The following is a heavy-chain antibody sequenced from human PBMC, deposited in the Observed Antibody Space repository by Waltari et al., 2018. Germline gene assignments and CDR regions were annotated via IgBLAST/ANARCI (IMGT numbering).Heavy chain of an antibody. Sequence: EVQLVESGGGLVKPGGSLRLSCATSGFTFSTYTMNWVRQAPGKGLGWVSSISSSSNSYYEDSVKGRFTISRDNAKNSMYMQLNSLRVEDTAIYYCARGVSITETPWFAYWGQGTLVTVSS. J-gene: IGHJ4*02. D-gene: IGHD5-12*01. CDR1: GFTFSTYT. CDR3: ARGVSITETPWFAY. CDR2: ISSSSNS. V-gene: IGHV3-21*02.